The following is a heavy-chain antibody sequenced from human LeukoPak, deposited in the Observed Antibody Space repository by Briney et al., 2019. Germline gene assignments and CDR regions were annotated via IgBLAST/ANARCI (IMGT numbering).Heavy chain of an antibody. D-gene: IGHD5-12*01. Sequence: ASVKVSCKASGYTFTNYDINWVRQATGQGLEWMGWMNPNTGKTGYAQKFQGRVTMTRNTAISTAYLEVTSLRSDDTAVYYCARRLSRSAYDPLGFWGQGTLVTVSS. V-gene: IGHV1-8*02. J-gene: IGHJ4*02. CDR2: MNPNTGKT. CDR3: ARRLSRSAYDPLGF. CDR1: GYTFTNYD.